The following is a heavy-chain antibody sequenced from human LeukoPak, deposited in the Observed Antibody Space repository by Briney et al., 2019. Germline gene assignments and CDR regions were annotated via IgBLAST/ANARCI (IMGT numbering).Heavy chain of an antibody. V-gene: IGHV1-69*02. CDR2: IIPILGIA. D-gene: IGHD2-2*01. Sequence: SVKVSCKASGGTFSSYTISWVRQAPGQGLEWMGRIIPILGIANYAQKFQGRVTITADKSTSTAYMELSSLRAKDTAVYYCARGRRGSSKADYWGQGTLVTVSS. CDR3: ARGRRGSSKADY. CDR1: GGTFSSYT. J-gene: IGHJ4*02.